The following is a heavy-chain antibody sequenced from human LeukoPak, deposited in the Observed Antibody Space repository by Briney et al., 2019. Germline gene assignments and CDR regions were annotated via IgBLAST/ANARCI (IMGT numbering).Heavy chain of an antibody. CDR1: GGSFSGYY. CDR2: INHSGST. Sequence: SETLSLTSAVYGGSFSGYYWSWIRQPPGKGLEWIGEINHSGSTNYNPSLKSRVTISVDTSKNQFSLKLSSVTAADTAVYYCAREALYCSGGSCLDYWGQGTLVTVSS. D-gene: IGHD2-15*01. CDR3: AREALYCSGGSCLDY. J-gene: IGHJ4*02. V-gene: IGHV4-34*01.